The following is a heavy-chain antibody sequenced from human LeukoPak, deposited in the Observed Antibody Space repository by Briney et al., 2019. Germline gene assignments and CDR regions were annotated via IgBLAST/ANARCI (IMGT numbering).Heavy chain of an antibody. V-gene: IGHV4-39*01. CDR1: GGSISSSSYY. CDR2: ISYSGST. D-gene: IGHD2-2*01. Sequence: PSETLSLTCTVSGGSISSSSYYWGWIRQPPGKGLEWIGSISYSGSTYYNPSLKSRVTISVDTSKNQFSLKLSSVTAADTTVYYCARGEICSSTSCYDHWFDPWGQGTLVTVSS. J-gene: IGHJ5*02. CDR3: ARGEICSSTSCYDHWFDP.